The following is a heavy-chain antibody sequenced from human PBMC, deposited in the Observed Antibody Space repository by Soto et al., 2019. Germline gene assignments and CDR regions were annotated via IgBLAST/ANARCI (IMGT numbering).Heavy chain of an antibody. J-gene: IGHJ5*02. Sequence: QVQLVQSGAEVKKPGASVKVSCKASGYTFTSYGISWVRQAPGQGLEWMGWISAYNGNTNYAQKHKGRVTMTTDTSTSTAYMELRSLRSDDTAVYYCARTWEGDYDFWNGYRINNWFDPWGQGTLVTVSS. D-gene: IGHD3-3*01. CDR2: ISAYNGNT. CDR3: ARTWEGDYDFWNGYRINNWFDP. CDR1: GYTFTSYG. V-gene: IGHV1-18*01.